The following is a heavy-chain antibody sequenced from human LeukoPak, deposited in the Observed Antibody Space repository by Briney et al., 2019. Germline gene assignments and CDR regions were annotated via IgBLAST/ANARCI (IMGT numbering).Heavy chain of an antibody. V-gene: IGHV1-46*01. CDR1: GYMFTSYY. CDR3: ARGEVPPHYFDS. CDR2: INPSGGST. J-gene: IGHJ4*02. Sequence: ASVKVSCKASGYMFTSYYMHWVRQAPGQGLEWMGIINPSGGSTSYAQKFQGRVTMTRDMSTSTVYMEVSSLRSEDTAVYYCARGEVPPHYFDSWGQGTLVTVSS.